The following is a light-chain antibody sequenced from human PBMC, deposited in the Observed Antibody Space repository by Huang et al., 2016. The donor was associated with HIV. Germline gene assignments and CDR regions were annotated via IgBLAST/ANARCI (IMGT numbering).Light chain of an antibody. J-gene: IGKJ1*01. Sequence: EIVLTQSPGTLSLSPGARATLSGRASQSVSSTYLAWYQQKPGQAPWLLIYGASSRATGIPDRFSGRGSGTGFTITISRLGPEGFAVYYCQQYGSSPRTFGQGTKVEIK. CDR1: QSVSSTY. CDR2: GAS. CDR3: QQYGSSPRT. V-gene: IGKV3-20*01.